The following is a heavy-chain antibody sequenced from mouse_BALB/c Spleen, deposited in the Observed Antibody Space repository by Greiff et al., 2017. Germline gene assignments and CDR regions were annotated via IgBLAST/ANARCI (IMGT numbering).Heavy chain of an antibody. J-gene: IGHJ3*01. CDR1: GYSFTDYI. Sequence: EVQLQQTGPELVKPGASVKISCKASGYSFTDYIMLWVKQSHGKSLEWIGNINPYYGSTSYNLKFKGKATLTVDKSSSTAYMQLNSLTSEDSAVYYCARSEDYDGVAYWGQGTLVTVSA. CDR2: INPYYGST. CDR3: ARSEDYDGVAY. D-gene: IGHD2-4*01. V-gene: IGHV1-39*01.